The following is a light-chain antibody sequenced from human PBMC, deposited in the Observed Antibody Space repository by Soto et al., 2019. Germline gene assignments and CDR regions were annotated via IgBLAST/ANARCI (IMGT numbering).Light chain of an antibody. CDR2: EGT. J-gene: IGLJ2*01. CDR3: TSYRTDRPL. V-gene: IGLV2-14*01. CDR1: SSDVGAYKY. Sequence: QSALTQPASVSGSPGQSITISCTGTSSDVGAYKYVSWYQQHPGKAPKVIIYEGTNRPSGVSTRFSASQSGTTASLTISALQAEDEADYYCTSYRTDRPLFGGGTKVTVL.